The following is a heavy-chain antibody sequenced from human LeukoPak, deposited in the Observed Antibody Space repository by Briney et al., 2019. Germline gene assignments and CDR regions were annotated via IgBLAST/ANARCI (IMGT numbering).Heavy chain of an antibody. V-gene: IGHV3-30*18. CDR1: GFTFSSCG. CDR3: AKDQNDAFDI. J-gene: IGHJ3*02. CDR2: ISYDGSNK. Sequence: GRSLRLSCAASGFTFSSCGMHWVRQAPGKGLEWVAVISYDGSNKYYADSVKGRFTISRDNSKNTLYLQMNSLRAEDTAVYYCAKDQNDAFDIWGQGTMVTVSS.